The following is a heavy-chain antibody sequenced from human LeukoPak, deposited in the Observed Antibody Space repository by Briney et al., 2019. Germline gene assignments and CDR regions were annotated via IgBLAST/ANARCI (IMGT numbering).Heavy chain of an antibody. D-gene: IGHD2-15*01. J-gene: IGHJ3*02. Sequence: GGSLRLSCAASGFSLGTDWMNWVRQAPGKGLVWVSRIISGGSYITYADSVKGRFTIARDNAKNSLYLQMNSLRAEDTAVYYCASRMNIVVVVAATPDAFDIWGQGTMVTVSS. CDR3: ASRMNIVVVVAATPDAFDI. CDR1: GFSLGTDW. CDR2: IISGGSYI. V-gene: IGHV3-74*01.